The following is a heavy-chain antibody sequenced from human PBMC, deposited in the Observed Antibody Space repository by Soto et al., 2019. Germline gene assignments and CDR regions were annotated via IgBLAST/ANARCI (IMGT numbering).Heavy chain of an antibody. CDR2: IKQDGSEK. CDR1: GVPFSSYW. D-gene: IGHD6-13*01. V-gene: IGHV3-7*01. J-gene: IGHJ6*03. Sequence: GGSLRLSCAASGVPFSSYWMSWVRQAPGKGLEWVANIKQDGSEKYYVDSVKGRFTISRDNAKNSLYLQMNSLRAEDTAVYYCARDPFSFGSSWYFFREYYYYYMDVWGKGTTVTVSS. CDR3: ARDPFSFGSSWYFFREYYYYYMDV.